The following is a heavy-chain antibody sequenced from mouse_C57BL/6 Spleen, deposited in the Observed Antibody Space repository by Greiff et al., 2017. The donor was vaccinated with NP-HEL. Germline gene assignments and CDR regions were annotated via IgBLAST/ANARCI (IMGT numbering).Heavy chain of an antibody. Sequence: QVQLQQPGAELVKPGASVKLSCKASGYTFTSYWMQWVKQRPGQGLEWIGEIDPSDSYTNYNQKFKGKATLTVDTSSSTAYMRLSSLTSEDSAVYYCARKEAYYYGSSYGAMDYWGQGTSVTVSS. J-gene: IGHJ4*01. D-gene: IGHD1-1*01. CDR3: ARKEAYYYGSSYGAMDY. V-gene: IGHV1-50*01. CDR1: GYTFTSYW. CDR2: IDPSDSYT.